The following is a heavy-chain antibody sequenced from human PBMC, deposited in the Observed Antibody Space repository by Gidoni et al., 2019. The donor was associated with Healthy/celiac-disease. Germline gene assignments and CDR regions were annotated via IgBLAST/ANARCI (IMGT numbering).Heavy chain of an antibody. CDR2: IHYSGST. D-gene: IGHD5-18*01. J-gene: IGHJ5*02. CDR3: ARARGYSYGYNWFDP. V-gene: IGHV4-39*07. CDR1: GASIRSSSYY. Sequence: QLQLQKSGPGLVTPSETLSLTCTVSGASIRSSSYYWGWIRQPPGKGREWIGSIHYSGSTYYNPSLKSRVTISVDTSKNQFSLKLSSVTAADTAVYYCARARGYSYGYNWFDPWGQGTLVTVSS.